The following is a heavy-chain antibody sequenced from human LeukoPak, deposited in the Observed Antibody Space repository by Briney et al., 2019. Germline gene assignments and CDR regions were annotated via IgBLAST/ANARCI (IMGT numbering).Heavy chain of an antibody. CDR2: IYYSGST. V-gene: IGHV4-39*01. CDR3: ARHMVSGWYVPSGY. CDR1: GGSISCGDYY. J-gene: IGHJ4*02. Sequence: NPSETLSLTCTVSGGSISCGDYYWGWIRQPPGKGLEWIGSIYYSGSTYYNPSLKSRVTISVDTSKNQFSLKLSSVTAADTAVYYCARHMVSGWYVPSGYWGQGTLVTVSS. D-gene: IGHD6-19*01.